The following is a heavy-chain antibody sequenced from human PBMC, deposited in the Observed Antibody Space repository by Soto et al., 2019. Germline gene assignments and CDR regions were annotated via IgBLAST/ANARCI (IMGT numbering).Heavy chain of an antibody. CDR2: IIPMFSTP. D-gene: IGHD3-9*01. CDR3: ARAQFSDILTADDYGMDV. V-gene: IGHV1-69*13. J-gene: IGHJ6*02. CDR1: GGNFRSEA. Sequence: SVNVSCTSSGGNFRSEAISWVRQAPGHGLEWMGRIIPMFSTPHYAQKFQGRVTIIADESTTTVNMEMRGLTYEDTAVYYCARAQFSDILTADDYGMDVWGQGTSVT.